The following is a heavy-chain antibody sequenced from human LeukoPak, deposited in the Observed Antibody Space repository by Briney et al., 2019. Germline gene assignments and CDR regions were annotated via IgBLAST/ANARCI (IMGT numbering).Heavy chain of an antibody. CDR2: IYHSGST. D-gene: IGHD6-6*01. J-gene: IGHJ5*02. V-gene: IGHV4-4*02. Sequence: SETLSLTCAVSGDSIISSNWWSWVRQPPGKGLEWIGEIYHSGSTNYNPSLESRLTMSVDKSTNQFSLRLSSVTAADTAFYYCARIGKVSQYNSWHNWFDHWGQGTLITVSS. CDR1: GDSIISSNW. CDR3: ARIGKVSQYNSWHNWFDH.